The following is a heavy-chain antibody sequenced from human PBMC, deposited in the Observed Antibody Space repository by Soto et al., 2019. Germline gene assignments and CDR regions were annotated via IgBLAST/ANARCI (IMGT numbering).Heavy chain of an antibody. CDR3: ASPSVYSSGWDAAFDI. CDR1: GGSIGSSDYY. J-gene: IGHJ3*02. Sequence: SETLSLTCTVSGGSIGSSDYYWGWIRQPPGKGLEWIGNIYDSGSTSYNPSLKSRVTISVDTSKNQFSLKLSSVTAADTAVYYCASPSVYSSGWDAAFDIWGQGTMVTVSS. D-gene: IGHD6-19*01. V-gene: IGHV4-39*01. CDR2: IYDSGST.